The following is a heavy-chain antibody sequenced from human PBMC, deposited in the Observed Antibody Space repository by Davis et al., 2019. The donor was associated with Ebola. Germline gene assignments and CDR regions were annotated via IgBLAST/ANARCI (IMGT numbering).Heavy chain of an antibody. CDR2: ISSSGSTI. D-gene: IGHD4-17*01. V-gene: IGHV3-11*04. CDR1: GFTFSDYY. CDR3: ARDLNYGDPSMLYYYYYGMDV. J-gene: IGHJ6*02. Sequence: GESLKISCAASGFTFSDYYMSWIRQAPRKGLEWVSYISSSGSTIYYADSVKGRFTISRDNSKNTLYLQMNSLRAEDTAVYYCARDLNYGDPSMLYYYYYGMDVWGQGTTVTVSS.